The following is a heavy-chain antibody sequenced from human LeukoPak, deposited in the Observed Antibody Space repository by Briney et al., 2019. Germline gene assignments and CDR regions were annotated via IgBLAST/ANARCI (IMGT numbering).Heavy chain of an antibody. J-gene: IGHJ4*02. Sequence: GGSLRLSCAASGFTVSSNYMSWVRQAPGKGLEWVSVIYSGGSTYYADSVKGRFTISRDNSKNTLYLQMNSLRAEDTAVYYCASGDYSSGWYLDYWGQGTLVTVSS. CDR2: IYSGGST. V-gene: IGHV3-66*01. CDR3: ASGDYSSGWYLDY. CDR1: GFTVSSNY. D-gene: IGHD6-19*01.